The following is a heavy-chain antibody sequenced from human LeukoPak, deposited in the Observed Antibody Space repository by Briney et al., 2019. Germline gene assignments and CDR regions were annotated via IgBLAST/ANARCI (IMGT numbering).Heavy chain of an antibody. Sequence: GGSLRPSCAASGFTLSNYDFHWVRQAAGKGLEWVSAIGVVGDTYYSGSVKGRFTISRESAKNSLYLQMNSLRDGDTAVYYCAREYCSGGNCAGGFYFDLWGRGTPVTVSS. J-gene: IGHJ2*01. D-gene: IGHD2-15*01. CDR1: GFTLSNYD. CDR2: IGVVGDT. CDR3: AREYCSGGNCAGGFYFDL. V-gene: IGHV3-13*01.